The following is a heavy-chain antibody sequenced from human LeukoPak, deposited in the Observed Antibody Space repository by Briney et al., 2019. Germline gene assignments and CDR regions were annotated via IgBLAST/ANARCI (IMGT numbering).Heavy chain of an antibody. J-gene: IGHJ5*02. CDR1: GGSISNNNW. Sequence: SGTLSLTCSVSGGSISNNNWWSWVRQPPGKGLEWIGNIYHTGATHYNPSLKSRVAISVDKSKNQFSLKVNSVTAADTAVYYCAIKPPSGWFGTGWLDPWGQGSLVTVSS. V-gene: IGHV4-4*02. CDR2: IYHTGAT. D-gene: IGHD3-10*01. CDR3: AIKPPSGWFGTGWLDP.